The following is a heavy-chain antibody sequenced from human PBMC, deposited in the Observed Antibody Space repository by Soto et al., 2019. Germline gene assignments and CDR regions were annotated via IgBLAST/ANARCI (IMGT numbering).Heavy chain of an antibody. Sequence: SCVGSGFSLNNYWISWVRQAPGKGLEWISYISGNGEIIQYAASARGRFTISRDNAENSVYLEMDSLRAEDTALYYCARDVDADFRTDFDYWGRGTLVTVSS. CDR1: GFSLNNYW. V-gene: IGHV3-11*01. CDR2: ISGNGEII. J-gene: IGHJ4*02. D-gene: IGHD4-17*01. CDR3: ARDVDADFRTDFDY.